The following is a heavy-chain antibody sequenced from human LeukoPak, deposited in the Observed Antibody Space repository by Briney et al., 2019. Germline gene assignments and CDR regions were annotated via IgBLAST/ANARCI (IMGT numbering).Heavy chain of an antibody. D-gene: IGHD5-12*01. Sequence: GGSLRLSCAASGFTLSNYAMSWVRQAPGKGLEWVSGISGSGGSTYYADSVKGRFTVSRDNSKNTLYLQMNSLRAEDTAVFYCAKEYSGYELFDFWGQGTLVTVSS. CDR3: AKEYSGYELFDF. J-gene: IGHJ4*02. CDR1: GFTLSNYA. V-gene: IGHV3-23*01. CDR2: ISGSGGST.